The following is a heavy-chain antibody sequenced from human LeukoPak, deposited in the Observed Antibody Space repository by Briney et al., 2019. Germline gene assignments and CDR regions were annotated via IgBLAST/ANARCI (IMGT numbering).Heavy chain of an antibody. CDR3: ARLSRTVWARGVMPHRCYFDY. CDR2: IYPGDFDT. D-gene: IGHD3-10*01. Sequence: GESLQISCQGSGYSFINYWIGWVRPMPGKGLEWMGIIYPGDFDTRYSPSFQGQVTISADKSISTAYLQWSSLKASDTAMYYCARLSRTVWARGVMPHRCYFDYWGQGTLVTVSS. J-gene: IGHJ4*02. V-gene: IGHV5-51*01. CDR1: GYSFINYW.